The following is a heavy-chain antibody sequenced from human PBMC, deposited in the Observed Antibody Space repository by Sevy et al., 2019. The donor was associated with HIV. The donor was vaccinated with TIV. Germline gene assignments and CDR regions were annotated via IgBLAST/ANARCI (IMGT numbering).Heavy chain of an antibody. CDR2: ISSSGSTI. Sequence: GGSLRLPCAASGFTFSDYYMSWIRQAPGKGLEWVSYISSSGSTIYYADSVKGRFTISRDNAKNSLYLQMNSLRAEDTAVYYCARYCSGGSCTLYYYYGMDVWGQGTTVTVSS. CDR3: ARYCSGGSCTLYYYYGMDV. CDR1: GFTFSDYY. V-gene: IGHV3-11*01. D-gene: IGHD2-15*01. J-gene: IGHJ6*02.